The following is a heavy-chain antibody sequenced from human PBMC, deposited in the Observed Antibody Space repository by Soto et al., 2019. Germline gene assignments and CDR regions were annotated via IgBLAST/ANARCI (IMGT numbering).Heavy chain of an antibody. CDR1: GGSISSSSYY. CDR2: IYYSGST. D-gene: IGHD3-9*01. V-gene: IGHV4-39*01. J-gene: IGHJ4*02. CDR3: ARLGILTGFDY. Sequence: SETLSLTCTVSGGSISSSSYYWGWIRQPPGKGLEWIGSIYYSGSTYYNPSLKSRVTISVDTSKNQFSLKLSSVTAADTVVYYCARLGILTGFDYWGQGTLVTVSS.